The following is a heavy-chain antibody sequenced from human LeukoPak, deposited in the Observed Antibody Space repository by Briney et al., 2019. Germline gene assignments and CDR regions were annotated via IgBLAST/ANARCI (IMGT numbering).Heavy chain of an antibody. CDR3: AKDNGDHAIDY. Sequence: GKSLRLSCAACGFTFSTYAMHWVRQAPGKGLEWLAFVSVDVSHKDYGGSVKGRFAISRDNSKHTLYLQMNSLRAEDTAVYYCAKDNGDHAIDYWAQGTMVTVSS. V-gene: IGHV3-30*18. CDR1: GFTFSTYA. D-gene: IGHD4-17*01. CDR2: VSVDVSHK. J-gene: IGHJ4*02.